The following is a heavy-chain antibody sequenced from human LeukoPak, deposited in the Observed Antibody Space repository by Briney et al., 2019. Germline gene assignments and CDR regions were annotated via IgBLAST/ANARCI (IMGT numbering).Heavy chain of an antibody. CDR3: ARGPGLFPYFDY. CDR2: ISSSGSTI. V-gene: IGHV3-48*03. Sequence: GGSLRLSCAASGFTFSSHEMNWVRQAPGRGLEWISYISSSGSTIFYTDSLKGRFTISRDNAKNSLYLQMNSLRADDTAVYYCARGPGLFPYFDYWGQGTLVTVPS. CDR1: GFTFSSHE. J-gene: IGHJ4*02. D-gene: IGHD3/OR15-3a*01.